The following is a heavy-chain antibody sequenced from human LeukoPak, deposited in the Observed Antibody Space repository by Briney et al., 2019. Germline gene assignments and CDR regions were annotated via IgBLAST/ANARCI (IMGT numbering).Heavy chain of an antibody. V-gene: IGHV3-23*01. D-gene: IGHD4-23*01. CDR1: GFAFSTFA. CDR2: LSGSGTTGT. CDR3: AKGYYGGSATHFDS. J-gene: IGHJ4*02. Sequence: GGSLRLSCAASGFAFSTFAMSWVRQAPGKGLERVSVLSGSGTTGTYYADSVKGRFTISRDNSKNTLFLEMNSLRAEDSALYYCAKGYYGGSATHFDSWGQGILVTVSS.